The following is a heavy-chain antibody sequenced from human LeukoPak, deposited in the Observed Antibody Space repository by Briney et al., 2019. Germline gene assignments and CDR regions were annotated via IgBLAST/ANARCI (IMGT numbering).Heavy chain of an antibody. Sequence: GGSLRLSCAASGFTFRNYLMNWVRQAPGKGLEWVSYIGNIISTTHYADSVRGRFTVSRDDAKSSLYLQMSSLRVEDTAVYYCARTAYDLRGQSLVPGLDSWGQGTLVTVSS. D-gene: IGHD6-19*01. V-gene: IGHV3-48*03. CDR1: GFTFRNYL. CDR3: ARTAYDLRGQSLVPGLDS. J-gene: IGHJ4*02. CDR2: IGNIISTT.